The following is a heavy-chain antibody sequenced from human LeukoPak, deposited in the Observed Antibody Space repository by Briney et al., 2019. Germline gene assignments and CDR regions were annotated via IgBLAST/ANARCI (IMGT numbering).Heavy chain of an antibody. D-gene: IGHD4-17*01. J-gene: IGHJ4*02. CDR1: GGSISSSSYY. CDR2: IYYSGST. V-gene: IGHV4-39*07. CDR3: ARVDYGDYPNFDY. Sequence: SSETLSLTCTVSGGSISSSSYYWGWIRQPPGKGLEWIGSIYYSGSTYYNPSLKSRVTISVDTSKNQFSLRLSSVTAADTAVYYCARVDYGDYPNFDYWGQGTLVTVSS.